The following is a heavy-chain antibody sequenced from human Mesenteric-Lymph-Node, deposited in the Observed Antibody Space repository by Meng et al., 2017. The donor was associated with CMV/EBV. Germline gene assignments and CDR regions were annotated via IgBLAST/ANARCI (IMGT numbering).Heavy chain of an antibody. J-gene: IGHJ4*02. CDR2: FDPEDGET. CDR3: ARPDSIFSSTSCPGGY. V-gene: IGHV1-24*01. CDR1: GYTLTELS. Sequence: ASVKVSCKVSGYTLTELSRHWVRQAPGKGLEWMGGFDPEDGETIYAQKFQGRVTMTEDTSTDTAYMELSSLRSEDTAVYYCARPDSIFSSTSCPGGYWGQGTLVTVSS. D-gene: IGHD2-2*01.